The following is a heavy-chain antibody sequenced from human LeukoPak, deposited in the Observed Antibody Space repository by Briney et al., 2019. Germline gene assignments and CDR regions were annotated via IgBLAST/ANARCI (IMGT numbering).Heavy chain of an antibody. J-gene: IGHJ5*02. CDR3: ASHVSLRWFDP. Sequence: SQTLSLTCTVSGGSISSGDYYWSWIRQPPGKGLEWIGYIYYSGSTNCNPSLKSRVTISVDTSKNQFSLKLSSVTAADTAVYYCASHVSLRWFDPWGQGTLVTVSS. CDR1: GGSISSGDYY. CDR2: IYYSGST. D-gene: IGHD5-18*01. V-gene: IGHV4-61*08.